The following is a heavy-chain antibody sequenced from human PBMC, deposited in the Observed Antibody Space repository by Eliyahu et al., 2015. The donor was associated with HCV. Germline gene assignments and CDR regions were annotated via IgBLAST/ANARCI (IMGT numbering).Heavy chain of an antibody. D-gene: IGHD6-6*01. J-gene: IGHJ6*02. CDR3: ARDSSSDYYGMDV. Sequence: QVQLVQSGAEVKKPGASVKVSCKASGXTFTSYXMHWVXQAPGQGLEWMGIINPSGGSTSYAQKFQGRVTMTRDTSTSTVYMELSSLRSEDTAVYYCARDSSSDYYGMDVWGQGTTVTVSS. V-gene: IGHV1-46*01. CDR2: INPSGGST. CDR1: GXTFTSYX.